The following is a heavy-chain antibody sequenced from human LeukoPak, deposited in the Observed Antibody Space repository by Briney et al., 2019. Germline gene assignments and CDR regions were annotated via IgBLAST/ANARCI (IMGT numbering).Heavy chain of an antibody. Sequence: PGGSLRLSCAASGFTFSNYEWNWVRQAPGKGPEWVSYISSSGTTIYYADSVKGRFTISRDNAENSLYLQMNSLRAEDTAVYYCARERGRYYFDYWGQGTLVTVSS. CDR1: GFTFSNYE. J-gene: IGHJ4*02. V-gene: IGHV3-48*03. D-gene: IGHD1-26*01. CDR3: ARERGRYYFDY. CDR2: ISSSGTTI.